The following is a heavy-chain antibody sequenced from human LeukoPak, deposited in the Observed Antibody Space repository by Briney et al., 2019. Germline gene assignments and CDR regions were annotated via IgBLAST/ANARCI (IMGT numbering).Heavy chain of an antibody. CDR2: ISGSGGST. D-gene: IGHD2-2*01. V-gene: IGHV3-23*01. J-gene: IGHJ4*02. CDR1: GFTFSSYA. CDR3: ARAFIVVVPAASY. Sequence: GGSLRLSCAASGFTFSSYAMSWVRQAPGKGLEWVSAISGSGGSTYYADSVKGRFTISRDNSKNTLYLQMNSLRAEDTAVYYCARAFIVVVPAASYWGQRTLVTVSS.